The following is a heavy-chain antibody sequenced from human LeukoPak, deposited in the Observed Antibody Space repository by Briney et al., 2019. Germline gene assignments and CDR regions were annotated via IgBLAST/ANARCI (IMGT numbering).Heavy chain of an antibody. J-gene: IGHJ3*02. V-gene: IGHV1-8*01. CDR1: GYTFTSYD. CDR3: ARQASVLLWFGEPPTDAFDI. Sequence: ASVKVSCKASGYTFTSYDINWVRQATGQGLEWMGWMNPNSGNTGYAQKFQGRVTMTRNTSISTAYMELSSLRSEDTAVYYCARQASVLLWFGEPPTDAFDIWGQGTMVTVSS. D-gene: IGHD3-10*01. CDR2: MNPNSGNT.